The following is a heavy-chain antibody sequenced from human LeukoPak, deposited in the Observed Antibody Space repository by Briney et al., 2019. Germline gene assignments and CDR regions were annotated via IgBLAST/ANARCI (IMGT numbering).Heavy chain of an antibody. CDR3: ARDRVDMTAVMVY. V-gene: IGHV3-30*02. CDR2: IRYDGSNK. CDR1: GFTFSSYG. Sequence: GGSLRLSCAASGFTFSSYGMHWVRQAPGKGLEWVAFIRYDGSNKYYADSVKGRFTISRDNSKNTLYLQMNSLRAEDTAVYYCARDRVDMTAVMVYWGQGTLVTVSS. J-gene: IGHJ4*02. D-gene: IGHD4-17*01.